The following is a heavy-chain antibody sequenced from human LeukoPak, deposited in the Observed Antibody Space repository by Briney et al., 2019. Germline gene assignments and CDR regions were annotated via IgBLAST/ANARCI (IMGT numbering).Heavy chain of an antibody. J-gene: IGHJ4*02. V-gene: IGHV4-39*07. D-gene: IGHD3-10*01. CDR2: IYYSGST. Sequence: SETLSLTCTVSGGSISSSSYYWGWIRQPPGKGLEWIGSIYYSGSTYYNPSLKSRVTMSVDTSKNQFSLKLSSVTAADTAVYYCARVSLVRGAPDYYFDYWGQGTLVTVSS. CDR3: ARVSLVRGAPDYYFDY. CDR1: GGSISSSSYY.